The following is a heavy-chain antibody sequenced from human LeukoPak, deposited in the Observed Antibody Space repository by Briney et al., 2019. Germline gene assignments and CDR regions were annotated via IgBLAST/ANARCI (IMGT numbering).Heavy chain of an antibody. D-gene: IGHD3-22*01. CDR3: ARVDSSGYHSDY. J-gene: IGHJ4*02. CDR2: IYYSGST. CDR1: GGSISSSSYY. V-gene: IGHV4-39*07. Sequence: SETLCLTCTVSGGSISSSSYYWVWIRQPPGKGLVWIGSIYYSGSTYYNPSLKSRVTISVDTSKNQFSLKLGSVTAADTAVYYCARVDSSGYHSDYWGQGTLVTVSS.